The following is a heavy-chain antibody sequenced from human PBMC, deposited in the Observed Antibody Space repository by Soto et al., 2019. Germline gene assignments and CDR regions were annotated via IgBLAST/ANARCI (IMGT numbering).Heavy chain of an antibody. Sequence: SETLSLTCTVSGGSISSGDYCWSWIRQPPGKGLEWIGYIYYSGSTYYNPSLKSRVTISVDTSKNQFSLKLSSVTAADTAVYYCARDMVTTLGYYYYGMDVWGQGTRSPSP. CDR2: IYYSGST. J-gene: IGHJ6*02. D-gene: IGHD4-4*01. CDR1: GGSISSGDYC. V-gene: IGHV4-30-4*01. CDR3: ARDMVTTLGYYYYGMDV.